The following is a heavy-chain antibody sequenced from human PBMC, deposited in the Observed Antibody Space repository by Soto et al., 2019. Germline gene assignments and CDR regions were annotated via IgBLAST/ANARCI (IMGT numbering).Heavy chain of an antibody. D-gene: IGHD5-18*01. CDR3: ARDIEERGYSYGYYFDY. J-gene: IGHJ4*02. CDR2: ISSSGSTI. Sequence: GESLKISCAASGFTFSDYYMSWIRQAPGKGLEWVSYISSSGSTIYYADSVKGRFTISRDNAKNSLYLQMNSLRAEDTAVYYCARDIEERGYSYGYYFDYWGQGTLVTVSS. CDR1: GFTFSDYY. V-gene: IGHV3-11*01.